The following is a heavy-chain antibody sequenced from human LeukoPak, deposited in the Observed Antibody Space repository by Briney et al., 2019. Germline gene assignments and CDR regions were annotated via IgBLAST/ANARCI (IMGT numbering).Heavy chain of an antibody. CDR1: GGSFSGYY. V-gene: IGHV4-34*01. CDR3: ARGVYSYYYYGMDV. D-gene: IGHD4-11*01. CDR2: INHSGST. J-gene: IGHJ6*02. Sequence: SETLSLTCAVYGGSFSGYYWSWIRQPPGKGLEWIGEINHSGSTNYNPSLKSRVTISVDTSKNQFSLKLSSVTAADTAVYYCARGVYSYYYYGMDVWGQGTTITVSS.